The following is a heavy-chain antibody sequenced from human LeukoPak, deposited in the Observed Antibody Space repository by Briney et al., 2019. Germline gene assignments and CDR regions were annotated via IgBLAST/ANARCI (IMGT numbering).Heavy chain of an antibody. CDR2: INPNSGGT. V-gene: IGHV1-2*02. J-gene: IGHJ4*02. D-gene: IGHD3-22*01. Sequence: ASVKVSCKASGYTFTGYYMHWVRQAPGQGLEWMGWINPNSGGTNYAQKFQGRVTMTRDTSISTAYMELSRLRSDDTAVYYCARDSGYYYDSSGYNRKGPFDYWGQGTLVTVSS. CDR1: GYTFTGYY. CDR3: ARDSGYYYDSSGYNRKGPFDY.